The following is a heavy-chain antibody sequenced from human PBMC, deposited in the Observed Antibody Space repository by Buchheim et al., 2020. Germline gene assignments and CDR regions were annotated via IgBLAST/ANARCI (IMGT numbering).Heavy chain of an antibody. CDR1: GGSISSGGYY. CDR3: ARMAGSSGYYDF. CDR2: IYYSGST. Sequence: QVQLQESGPGLVKPSQTLSLTCTVSGGSISSGGYYWSWIRQHPGRGLEWIGYIYYSGSTYYRPSLKSRISISVDTSKKPFSLKLRSVTAADTAVYYCARMAGSSGYYDFWGQGTL. D-gene: IGHD3-22*01. V-gene: IGHV4-31*03. J-gene: IGHJ4*02.